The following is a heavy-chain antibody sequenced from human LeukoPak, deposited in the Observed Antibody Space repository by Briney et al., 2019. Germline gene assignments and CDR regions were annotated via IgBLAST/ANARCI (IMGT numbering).Heavy chain of an antibody. D-gene: IGHD2-2*01. CDR3: AKDRRSSTSSAGNFDY. CDR2: ISGSGGST. V-gene: IGHV3-23*01. CDR1: GFTFSSYA. J-gene: IGHJ4*02. Sequence: GGSLRLSCAASGFTFSSYAMSWVRQAPGKGLEWVSAISGSGGSTYYADSVKGRFTISRDNSKNTLYLQMNSLRAEDTAVYYCAKDRRSSTSSAGNFDYWGQGTLVTVSS.